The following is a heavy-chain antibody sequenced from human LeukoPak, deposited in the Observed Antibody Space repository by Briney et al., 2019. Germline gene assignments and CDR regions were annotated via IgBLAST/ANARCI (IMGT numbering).Heavy chain of an antibody. J-gene: IGHJ4*02. CDR3: ARVRGYGYGLGVY. CDR2: INPNSGGT. D-gene: IGHD5-18*01. CDR1: GYTSTGYY. Sequence: ASVKVSCKASGYTSTGYYMHWVRQAPGQGLEWMGWINPNSGGTNYAQKFQGRVTMTRDTSISTAYMELSRLRSDDTAVYYCARVRGYGYGLGVYWGQGTLVTVSS. V-gene: IGHV1-2*02.